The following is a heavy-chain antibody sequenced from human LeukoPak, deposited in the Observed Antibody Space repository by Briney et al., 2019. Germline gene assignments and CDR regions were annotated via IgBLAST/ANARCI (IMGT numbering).Heavy chain of an antibody. CDR2: INHSGST. D-gene: IGHD3-3*01. V-gene: IGHV4-34*01. J-gene: IGHJ5*02. CDR3: ARVKVFGVVIPFLNWFDP. Sequence: SETLSLTCAVYGGSFRGYYWSWIRQPPGKGLEWIGEINHSGSTNYNPSLKSRVTISVDTSKNQFSLKLSSVTAADTAVYYCARVKVFGVVIPFLNWFDPWGQGTLVTVSS. CDR1: GGSFRGYY.